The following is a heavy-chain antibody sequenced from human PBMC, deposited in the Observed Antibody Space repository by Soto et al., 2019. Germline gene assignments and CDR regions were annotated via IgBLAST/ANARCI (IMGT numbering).Heavy chain of an antibody. CDR1: GFTFSDYY. CDR2: ISTSGRTI. J-gene: IGHJ4*02. V-gene: IGHV3-11*01. Sequence: QVQLVESGGDVVKPGGSLRLSCAASGFTFSDYYMSWMRQAPGKGLEWVAYISTSGRTIYYADSVKGRFTISRDNAKKSLYLQMNSLRAEDTAVYYCARDGPGLDYWGQGTLVTVSS. CDR3: ARDGPGLDY.